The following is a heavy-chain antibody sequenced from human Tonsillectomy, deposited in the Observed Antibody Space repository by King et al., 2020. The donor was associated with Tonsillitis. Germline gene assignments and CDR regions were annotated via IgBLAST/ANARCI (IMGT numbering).Heavy chain of an antibody. CDR3: ARDPAYSYGPSPYWYFDL. CDR2: INPDSGGT. D-gene: IGHD5-18*01. J-gene: IGHJ2*01. Sequence: QLVQSGAEVKRPGASVKVSCKASGYTFTGYYMHWVRQAPGQGLEWMGWINPDSGGTSYAQNFQGRVTFTRDTSISTAYMELSRLRSDDTAVYYCARDPAYSYGPSPYWYFDLWGRGTLVTVSS. V-gene: IGHV1-2*02. CDR1: GYTFTGYY.